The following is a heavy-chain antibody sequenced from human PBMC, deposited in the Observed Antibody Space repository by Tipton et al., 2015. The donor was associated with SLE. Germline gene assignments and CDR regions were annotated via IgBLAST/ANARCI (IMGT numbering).Heavy chain of an antibody. Sequence: LRFSCTVSDGSISSSNYYWGWIRQPPGKGLEWIGSIFYTGSTYYNPSLKSRVSFSIDTSKNQFSLKLNSVTAADTAVYYCARRHYSGPFDNWGQGTLVTVST. D-gene: IGHD5-12*01. CDR2: IFYTGST. CDR1: DGSISSSNYY. V-gene: IGHV4-39*07. J-gene: IGHJ4*02. CDR3: ARRHYSGPFDN.